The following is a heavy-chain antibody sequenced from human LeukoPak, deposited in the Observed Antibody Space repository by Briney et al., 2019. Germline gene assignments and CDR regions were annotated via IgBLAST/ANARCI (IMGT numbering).Heavy chain of an antibody. V-gene: IGHV3-64*01. CDR2: ISSNGGST. J-gene: IGHJ4*01. D-gene: IGHD3-3*01. CDR3: TRGRITIFGVVISGWGGLDY. Sequence: PGGSLRLSCAASGFTFSSYAMHWVRQAPGKGLEYVSAISSNGGSTYYANSVKGRFTISRDNSKNTLYLQIGSLRAEDMAVYYCTRGRITIFGVVISGWGGLDYWGQGTLVTVSS. CDR1: GFTFSSYA.